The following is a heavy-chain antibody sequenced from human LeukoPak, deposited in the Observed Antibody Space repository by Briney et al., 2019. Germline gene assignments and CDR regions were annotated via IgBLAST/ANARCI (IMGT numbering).Heavy chain of an antibody. Sequence: PGGSLRLSCAASGFTFSSYGMHWVRQAPGKGLEWVAFIRYDGSSKYYADSVKGRFTISRDNSKNTLYLQMNSLRAEDTAVYYCAKAEGPRGYYYYYMDVWGKGTTVTVSS. J-gene: IGHJ6*03. CDR2: IRYDGSSK. V-gene: IGHV3-30*02. CDR1: GFTFSSYG. CDR3: AKAEGPRGYYYYYMDV. D-gene: IGHD3-16*01.